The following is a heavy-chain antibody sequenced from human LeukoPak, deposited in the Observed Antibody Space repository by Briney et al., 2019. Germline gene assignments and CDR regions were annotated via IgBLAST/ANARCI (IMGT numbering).Heavy chain of an antibody. J-gene: IGHJ3*02. V-gene: IGHV1-18*01. D-gene: IGHD6-19*01. CDR3: ARDHIAVAGNAAFDI. CDR2: ISAYNGNT. CDR1: GYTFTSYG. Sequence: ASVKVSCKASGYTFTSYGISWVRQAPGQGLEWMGWISAYNGNTNYAQKLQGRVTMTTDTSTSTAYMELRSLRSDDAAVYYCARDHIAVAGNAAFDIWGQGTMVTVSS.